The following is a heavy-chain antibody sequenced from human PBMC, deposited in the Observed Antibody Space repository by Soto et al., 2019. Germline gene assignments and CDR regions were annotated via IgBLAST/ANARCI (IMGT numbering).Heavy chain of an antibody. V-gene: IGHV3-30*18. CDR1: GFTFSSYG. J-gene: IGHJ4*02. CDR2: ISYDGSNK. Sequence: VGSLRLSCAASGFTFSSYGMHWVRQAPGKGLEWVAVISYDGSNKYYADSVKGRFTISRDNSKNTLYLQMNSLRAEDTAVYYCAKDGYYYGSGSYDFGYWGQGTLVTVSS. D-gene: IGHD3-10*01. CDR3: AKDGYYYGSGSYDFGY.